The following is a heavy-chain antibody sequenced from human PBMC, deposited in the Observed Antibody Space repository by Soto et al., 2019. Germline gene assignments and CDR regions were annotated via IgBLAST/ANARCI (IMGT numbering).Heavy chain of an antibody. CDR2: IYYSGST. V-gene: IGHV4-30-4*01. CDR3: ARVIGRDYDSSGYYYGLAY. CDR1: GGSISSGDYY. D-gene: IGHD3-22*01. J-gene: IGHJ1*01. Sequence: SETLSLTCTVSGGSISSGDYYWSWIRQPPGKGLEWIGYIYYSGSTYYNPSLKSRVTISVDTSKNQFSLKLSSVTAADTAVYYCARVIGRDYDSSGYYYGLAYWGQGTLVTVYS.